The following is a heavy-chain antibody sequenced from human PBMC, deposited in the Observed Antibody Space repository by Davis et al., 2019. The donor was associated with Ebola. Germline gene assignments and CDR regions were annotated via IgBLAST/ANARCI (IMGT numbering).Heavy chain of an antibody. J-gene: IGHJ4*02. CDR1: GYTFRNYY. CDR2: INPTGGDT. CDR3: ARDTFDH. Sequence: ASVKVSCKASGYTFRNYYMHWVRQAPGGGLEWMGIINPTGGDTRSPQKFQGRLSMTRDRSTETFYLELSSLTSEDTAVYYCARDTFDHWGRGTLVSVSS. V-gene: IGHV1-46*01.